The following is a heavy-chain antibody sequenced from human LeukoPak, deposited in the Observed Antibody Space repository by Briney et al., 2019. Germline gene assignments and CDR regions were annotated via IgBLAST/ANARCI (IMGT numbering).Heavy chain of an antibody. D-gene: IGHD3-10*01. CDR1: GGSISSYY. V-gene: IGHV4-59*01. Sequence: PSETLSLTFTVSGGSISSYYWSWIRQPPGKGLEWIGYIYYSGSTNYNPSLKSRVTISVDTSKNQFSLKLSSVTAADTAVYYCARKRTGVPFDPWGQGTLVTVSS. CDR2: IYYSGST. J-gene: IGHJ5*02. CDR3: ARKRTGVPFDP.